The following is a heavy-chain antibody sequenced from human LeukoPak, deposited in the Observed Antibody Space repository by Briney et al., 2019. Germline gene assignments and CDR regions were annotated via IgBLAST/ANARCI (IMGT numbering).Heavy chain of an antibody. J-gene: IGHJ4*02. Sequence: SETLSLTCTVSGGSISSYYWSWIRQPAGKGLEWIGRIYTSGSTNYNPSLKSRVTMSVDTSKNQFSLKLSSVTAADTAVYYCAREGDSDYDYVWGSYRPFDYWGQGTLVTVSS. CDR3: AREGDSDYDYVWGSYRPFDY. D-gene: IGHD3-16*02. CDR2: IYTSGST. V-gene: IGHV4-4*07. CDR1: GGSISSYY.